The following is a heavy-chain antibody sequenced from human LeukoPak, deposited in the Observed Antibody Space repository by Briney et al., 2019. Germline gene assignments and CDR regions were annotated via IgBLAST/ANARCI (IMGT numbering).Heavy chain of an antibody. D-gene: IGHD3-9*01. CDR2: IIPIFGTA. CDR1: GGTFSSYA. J-gene: IGHJ1*01. CDR3: ATGASREGGLTTPYQH. Sequence: SVKVSCKASGGTFSSYAISWVRQAPGQGLEWMGGIIPIFGTANYAQKFQGRVTITADESTSTAYMELSSLRSEDTAVYYCATGASREGGLTTPYQHWGQGTLVTVSS. V-gene: IGHV1-69*01.